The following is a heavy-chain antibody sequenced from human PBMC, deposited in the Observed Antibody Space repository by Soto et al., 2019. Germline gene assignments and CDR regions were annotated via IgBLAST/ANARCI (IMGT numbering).Heavy chain of an antibody. J-gene: IGHJ4*02. CDR1: GGSIRDYF. CDR3: ARVGGDDFGDSGGFDY. CDR2: IYYSGRT. Sequence: QVQLQESGPGLVKPSETLSLTCTVSGGSIRDYFWTWIRQPPGKGLEWIGYIYYSGRTNYNPSLKSRVSISVDTSKNHFSLQLRSVTAADTAVYYCARVGGDDFGDSGGFDYWGQGTLVIVSS. D-gene: IGHD4-17*01. V-gene: IGHV4-59*01.